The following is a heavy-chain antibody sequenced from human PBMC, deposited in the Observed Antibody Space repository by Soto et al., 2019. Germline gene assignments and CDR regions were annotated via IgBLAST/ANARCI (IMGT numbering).Heavy chain of an antibody. CDR2: MNPNSGNT. CDR1: GYTFTSYD. Sequence: ASVKVSCKASGYTFTSYDINWVRQATGQGLEWMGWMNPNSGNTGYAQKFQGRVTMTRNTSISTAYMELSSLRSEDTAVYYCARSVVVPAAIAGYYYYYMDVWGKGTTVTVSS. D-gene: IGHD2-2*01. V-gene: IGHV1-8*01. J-gene: IGHJ6*03. CDR3: ARSVVVPAAIAGYYYYYMDV.